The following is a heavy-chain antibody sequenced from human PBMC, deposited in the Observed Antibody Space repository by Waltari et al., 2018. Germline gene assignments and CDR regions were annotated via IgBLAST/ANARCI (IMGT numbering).Heavy chain of an antibody. D-gene: IGHD5-12*01. V-gene: IGHV4-59*01. Sequence: QVQLQEPGPGLVKPSETLSLTCTVSGGSISTYYWSWIRQPPGKGLEWIGYIYYSGTTNYNPSLKSRVTISVDTSKNQFSLKLSSVTAADTAVYYCARGYSGNYGRFDYWGQGTLVTVSS. CDR1: GGSISTYY. CDR2: IYYSGTT. J-gene: IGHJ4*02. CDR3: ARGYSGNYGRFDY.